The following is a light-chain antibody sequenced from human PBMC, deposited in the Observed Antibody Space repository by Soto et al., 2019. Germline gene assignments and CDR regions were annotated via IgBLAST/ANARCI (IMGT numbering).Light chain of an antibody. CDR3: AALDDSLKDCV. CDR1: SSNIGNNA. J-gene: IGLJ3*02. V-gene: IGLV1-36*01. CDR2: YDD. Sequence: QSVLTQPPSVSEAPRQRVTISCSGSSSNIGNNAVNWYQQLPGKAPKLLIYYDDLLPSGVSDRFSGSKSGTSASLAISGPQSEDEADYYCAALDDSLKDCVFSRGAKLTVL.